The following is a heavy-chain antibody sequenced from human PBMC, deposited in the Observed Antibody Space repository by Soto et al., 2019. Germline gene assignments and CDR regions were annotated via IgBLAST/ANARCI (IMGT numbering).Heavy chain of an antibody. CDR1: GGTFSSYA. V-gene: IGHV1-69*06. J-gene: IGHJ6*02. CDR3: ASDYYYYYGMDV. Sequence: ASVKVSCKASGGTFSSYAISWVRQAPGQGLEWMGGIIPIFGTANYAQKFQGRVTITADKSTSTAYMELSSLRSEDTAVYYCASDYYYYYGMDVWGQGTTVTVSS. CDR2: IIPIFGTA.